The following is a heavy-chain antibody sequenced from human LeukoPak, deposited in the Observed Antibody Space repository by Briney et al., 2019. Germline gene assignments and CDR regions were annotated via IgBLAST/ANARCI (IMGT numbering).Heavy chain of an antibody. D-gene: IGHD2-15*01. CDR2: INPSGGST. J-gene: IGHJ4*02. CDR3: ARAVGIVVVVVATLDY. Sequence: ASVKVSCKASGYTFTNNYMHWVRQAPGQGLEWMGIINPSGGSTNYAQKFQGRVTMTRDTSTSTVCMELSGLRSEDTAVYYCARAVGIVVVVVATLDYWGQGTLVTVSS. CDR1: GYTFTNNY. V-gene: IGHV1-46*01.